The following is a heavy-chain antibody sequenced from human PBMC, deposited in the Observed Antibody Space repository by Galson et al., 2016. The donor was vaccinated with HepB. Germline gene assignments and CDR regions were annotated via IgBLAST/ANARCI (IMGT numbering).Heavy chain of an antibody. CDR3: ARDNLGYYPSGRNFYSMDL. Sequence: LRLSCAASGFTFNMYGMHWVRQPPGKGLEWVADIWYDGGNKYYADSVKGRFTITRDNSKSMVNLQMNSLRVEDTAVYYCARDNLGYYPSGRNFYSMDLWGQGTTVTVSS. J-gene: IGHJ6*02. V-gene: IGHV3-33*01. CDR2: IWYDGGNK. CDR1: GFTFNMYG. D-gene: IGHD3-10*01.